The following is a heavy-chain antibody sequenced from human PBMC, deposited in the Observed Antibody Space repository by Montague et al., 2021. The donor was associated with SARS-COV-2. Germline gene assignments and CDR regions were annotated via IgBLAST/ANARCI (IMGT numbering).Heavy chain of an antibody. V-gene: IGHV4-34*01. Sequence: SETLSLTCAVYGGSFSGYYWSWIRQSPGKGLELIAEINHSGTTNSNFNPSLRSRVTISVDTSKSQLSLKLTSVTAADTAVYYCARYDPETLALMGLRGKSASDDWGQGTLVTVSS. CDR3: ARYDPETLALMGLRGKSASDD. J-gene: IGHJ4*02. CDR1: GGSFSGYY. CDR2: INHSGTTNS. D-gene: IGHD4-23*01.